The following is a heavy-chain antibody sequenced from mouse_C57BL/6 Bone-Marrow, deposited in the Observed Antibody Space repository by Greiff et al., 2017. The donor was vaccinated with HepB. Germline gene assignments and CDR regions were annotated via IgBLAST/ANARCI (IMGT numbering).Heavy chain of an antibody. J-gene: IGHJ3*01. V-gene: IGHV1-59*01. D-gene: IGHD6-1*01. CDR2: IDPSDSYT. Sequence: QVQLQQPGAELVRPRTSVKLSCKASGYTFTSYWMHWVKQRPGQGLEWIGVIDPSDSYTNYNQKFKGKATLTVDTSSSTAYMQLSSLTSEDSAVYYCARSPSSTFAYWGQGTLVTVSA. CDR3: ARSPSSTFAY. CDR1: GYTFTSYW.